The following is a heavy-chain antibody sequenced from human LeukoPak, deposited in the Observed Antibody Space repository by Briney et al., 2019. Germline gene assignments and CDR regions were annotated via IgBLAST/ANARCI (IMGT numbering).Heavy chain of an antibody. Sequence: GGSLRLSCAASGFTFSSYAMNWVRQALGKGLEWVSVIGGGGGITYYADSVRGRFTISRDNSKNTLYMEMKSLRAEDTAVYYCAKGSIVAVAGTIDYWGQGSLVTVSS. CDR2: IGGGGGIT. V-gene: IGHV3-23*01. CDR3: AKGSIVAVAGTIDY. D-gene: IGHD6-19*01. CDR1: GFTFSSYA. J-gene: IGHJ4*02.